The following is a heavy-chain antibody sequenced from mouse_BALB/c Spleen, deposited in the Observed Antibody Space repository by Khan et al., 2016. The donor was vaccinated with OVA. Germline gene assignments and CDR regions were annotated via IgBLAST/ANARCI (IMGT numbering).Heavy chain of an antibody. CDR1: GFSLTNYC. J-gene: IGHJ4*01. Sequence: QVQLKQSGPGLVAPSQTLSLTCTISGFSLTNYCVYWVRQPPGKGLEWLVVIWNDGSTTYNSALKSRLTIIKDNSKSQVFLNMNSFHTDDTAMYFCARQPYYHYNIMDYWGQGTSVTVSS. CDR2: IWNDGST. V-gene: IGHV2-6-1*01. CDR3: ARQPYYHYNIMDY. D-gene: IGHD2-10*01.